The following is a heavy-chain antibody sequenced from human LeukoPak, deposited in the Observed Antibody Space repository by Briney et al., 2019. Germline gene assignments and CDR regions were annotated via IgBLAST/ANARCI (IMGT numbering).Heavy chain of an antibody. J-gene: IGHJ5*02. D-gene: IGHD3-22*01. CDR1: GGSFSSYY. CDR3: ARRRITMIVVKNWFDP. Sequence: SETLSLTCTVYGGSFSSYYWSWIRQPPGKGLEWIGYIYYSGSTNYNPSLKSRVTISVDTSKNQFSLKLSSVTAADTAVYYCARRRITMIVVKNWFDPWGQGTLVTVSS. CDR2: IYYSGST. V-gene: IGHV4-59*12.